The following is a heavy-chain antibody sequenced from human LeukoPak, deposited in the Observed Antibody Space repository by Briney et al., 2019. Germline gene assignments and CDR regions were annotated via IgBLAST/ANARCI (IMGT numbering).Heavy chain of an antibody. V-gene: IGHV4-39*07. CDR2: IYYSGST. CDR1: GGSISSSSYY. D-gene: IGHD3-16*01. J-gene: IGHJ6*03. Sequence: SETLSLTCTVSGGSISSSSYYWGWIRQPPGKGLEWIGNIYYSGSTYYNPSLESRVTISVDTSKNQFSLKLSSVTAADTAVYYCARGGGMGYYYYYMDVWGKGTTVTISS. CDR3: ARGGGMGYYYYYMDV.